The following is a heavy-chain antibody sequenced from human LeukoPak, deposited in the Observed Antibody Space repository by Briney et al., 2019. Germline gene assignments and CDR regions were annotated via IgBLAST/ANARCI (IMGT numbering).Heavy chain of an antibody. CDR1: GFTFNTHG. V-gene: IGHV3-30*18. Sequence: GRSLRLSCAASGFTFNTHGMHWIRQAPGKGLEWVAYISYDGNKGYYTDSVKGRFTISRDNSKNMLFLQMSSLRIEDTGVYYCAKDSTRDYGYYGMPESWGQGTLVTVS. D-gene: IGHD4-17*01. CDR2: ISYDGNKG. J-gene: IGHJ4*02. CDR3: AKDSTRDYGYYGMPES.